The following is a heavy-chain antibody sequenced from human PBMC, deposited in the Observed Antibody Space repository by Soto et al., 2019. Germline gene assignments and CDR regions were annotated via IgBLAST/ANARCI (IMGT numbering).Heavy chain of an antibody. V-gene: IGHV4-34*01. J-gene: IGHJ6*03. D-gene: IGHD3-16*01. CDR3: SRRWGDYYYYMDV. Sequence: QVQLQQWGAGLLKPSETLSLTCAVYGGSFSGYYWSWIRQPPGKGLEWIGEINHSGSTNYNPSLKSRVTISVDTSKNQFSLKLSSVTAADTAVYYFSRRWGDYYYYMDVWGKGTTVTVSS. CDR1: GGSFSGYY. CDR2: INHSGST.